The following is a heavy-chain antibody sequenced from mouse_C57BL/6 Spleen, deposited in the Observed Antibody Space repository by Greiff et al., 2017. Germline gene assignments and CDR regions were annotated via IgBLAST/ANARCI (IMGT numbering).Heavy chain of an antibody. CDR2: ISSGGSYT. CDR1: GFTFSSYG. V-gene: IGHV5-6*01. J-gene: IGHJ4*01. CDR3: ASWGIYGNYYYAMDY. Sequence: VQLQQSGGDLVKPGGSLKLSCAASGFTFSSYGMSWVRQTPDKRLEWVATISSGGSYTYYPDSVKGRFTISRDNAKNNLYLQMSSLKSEDTAMYYCASWGIYGNYYYAMDYWGQGTSVTVSS. D-gene: IGHD2-1*01.